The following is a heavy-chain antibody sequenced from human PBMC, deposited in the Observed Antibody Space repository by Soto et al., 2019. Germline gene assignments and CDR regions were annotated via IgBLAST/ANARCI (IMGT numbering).Heavy chain of an antibody. CDR3: AGRYCPNGVCYTNYYYYIDV. D-gene: IGHD2-8*01. J-gene: IGHJ6*03. V-gene: IGHV3-23*01. CDR2: LTPSGGNT. Sequence: EVHLLDSGGGLVQPGGSLRLSCAATGFTFSTYAMTWFPQAPGKGLEWVSTLTPSGGNTDYADSVQGRFTISRDNSMNTLYLQMNSLRAEDSAVYYCAGRYCPNGVCYTNYYYYIDVWGEGTTVTVSS. CDR1: GFTFSTYA.